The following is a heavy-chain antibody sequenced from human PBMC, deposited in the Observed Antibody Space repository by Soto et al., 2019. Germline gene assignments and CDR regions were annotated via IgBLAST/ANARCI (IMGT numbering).Heavy chain of an antibody. Sequence: PSETLSLTCAVYGGSFSGYYWSWIRQPPGKGLEWIGEINHSGSTNYNPSLKSRVTISVDTSKNQFSLKLSSVTAADTAVYYCATNVDNYDSSGYYWAYWGQGTLVTVS. CDR1: GGSFSGYY. CDR2: INHSGST. V-gene: IGHV4-34*01. CDR3: ATNVDNYDSSGYYWAY. J-gene: IGHJ4*02. D-gene: IGHD3-22*01.